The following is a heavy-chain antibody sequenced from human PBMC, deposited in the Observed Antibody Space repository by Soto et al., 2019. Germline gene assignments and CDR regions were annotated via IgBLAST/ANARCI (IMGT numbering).Heavy chain of an antibody. Sequence: GGSLRLSSAASGFSVSTDYRTWVRQAPGKGLEWLSTIYSDGATYYADSVKGRFTISRDNSKNTLFLQMNNLRADDTAMYYCAGDPGSRNGMVVWGQGTTVTVSS. CDR3: AGDPGSRNGMVV. J-gene: IGHJ6*02. V-gene: IGHV3-66*01. CDR2: IYSDGAT. CDR1: GFSVSTDY.